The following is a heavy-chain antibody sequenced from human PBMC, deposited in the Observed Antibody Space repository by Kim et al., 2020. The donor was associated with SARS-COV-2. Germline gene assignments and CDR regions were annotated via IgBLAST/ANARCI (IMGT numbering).Heavy chain of an antibody. CDR1: GGSISSSSYY. V-gene: IGHV4-39*01. D-gene: IGHD5-12*01. Sequence: SETLSLTCTVSGGSISSSSYYWGWIRQPPGKGLEWIGSIYYSGSTYYNPSLKSRVTISVDTSKNQFSLKLSSVTAADTAVYYCARQSHIVTTPHYWGQGTLVTVSS. CDR3: ARQSHIVTTPHY. CDR2: IYYSGST. J-gene: IGHJ4*02.